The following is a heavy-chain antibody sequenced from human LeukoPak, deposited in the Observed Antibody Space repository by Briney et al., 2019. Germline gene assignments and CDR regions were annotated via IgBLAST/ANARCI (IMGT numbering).Heavy chain of an antibody. CDR1: GFTVSSNY. Sequence: GGSLRLSCAASGFTVSSNYMSWVRQAPGKGLEWVSVIYSGGSTYYADSVKGRFTISRDNSKNTLYIQMNSLRAEDTAVYYCARGGDSSGWYNWFDPWGQGTLVTVSS. D-gene: IGHD6-19*01. CDR2: IYSGGST. V-gene: IGHV3-53*01. CDR3: ARGGDSSGWYNWFDP. J-gene: IGHJ5*02.